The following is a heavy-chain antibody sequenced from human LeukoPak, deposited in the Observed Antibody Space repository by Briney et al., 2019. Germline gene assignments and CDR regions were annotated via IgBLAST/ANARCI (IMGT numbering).Heavy chain of an antibody. Sequence: GGSLRLSCAASGFPFCSYIMNWVRQAPGKGLEWVSYIGGTIDYADSVKGRFTISTDNARNSVYLQMNSLTDEDTGVYYCVRDYNYAFDYWGQGILVTVSS. CDR1: GFPFCSYI. J-gene: IGHJ4*02. CDR2: IGGTI. CDR3: VRDYNYAFDY. V-gene: IGHV3-48*02. D-gene: IGHD3-16*01.